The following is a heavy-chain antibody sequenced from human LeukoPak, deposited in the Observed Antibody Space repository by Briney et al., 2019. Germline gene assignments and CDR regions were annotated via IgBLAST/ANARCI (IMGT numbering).Heavy chain of an antibody. CDR3: ARGHSGYDLWLDY. CDR1: GVSISSYY. J-gene: IGHJ4*02. D-gene: IGHD5-12*01. CDR2: IYYSGSA. Sequence: SETLSLTCTVSGVSISSYYWSWIRGPPGKGLGGSGYIYYSGSANYNPSLKSRVTISVDTSKNQFSLKLSSVTAADTAVYYCARGHSGYDLWLDYWGQGTLVTVSS. V-gene: IGHV4-59*01.